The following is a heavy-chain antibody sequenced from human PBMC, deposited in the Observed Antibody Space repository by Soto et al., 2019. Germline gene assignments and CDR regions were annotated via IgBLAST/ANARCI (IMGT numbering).Heavy chain of an antibody. CDR2: IYPGDSDT. V-gene: IGHV5-51*01. D-gene: IGHD3-22*01. CDR3: ARQVLSPLDYYDSSGYDAFDI. Sequence: GESLKISCKGSGYSFTSYWIGWVRQMPGKGLEWMGIIYPGDSDTRYSPSFQGQVTISADKSINTAYLQWSRLKASDTAMYDCARQVLSPLDYYDSSGYDAFDIWGQGTMVTVSS. J-gene: IGHJ3*02. CDR1: GYSFTSYW.